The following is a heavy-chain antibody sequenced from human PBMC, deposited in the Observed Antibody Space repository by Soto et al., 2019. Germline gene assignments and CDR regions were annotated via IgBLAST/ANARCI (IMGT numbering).Heavy chain of an antibody. J-gene: IGHJ3*02. CDR2: IIPIFNTV. CDR1: GGTFSSSA. V-gene: IGHV1-69*01. Sequence: QVQLVQSGAEVKKPGSSVKVSCKASGGTFSSSAINWVRQAPGQGLEWMGGIIPIFNTVNYAQEFQARVTITADDSTTTAYMELSSLTSEDTAVYYCARVRRERMTMIGRVGAFDIWGQGTMVTVSS. CDR3: ARVRRERMTMIGRVGAFDI. D-gene: IGHD3-22*01.